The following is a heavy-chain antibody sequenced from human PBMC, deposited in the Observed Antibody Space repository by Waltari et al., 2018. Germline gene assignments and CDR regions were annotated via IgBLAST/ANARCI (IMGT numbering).Heavy chain of an antibody. CDR3: AKEGELPALWFDP. CDR1: GCTYDDYA. Sequence: EVQLVESGGGLVQPGRSMRRSCAASGCTYDDYAVHWVRTAPGKGLWWVSGISLNIGSMCYADPLKVRFTISRDNAKNSLDLQMNSLRAEDTALYYCAKEGELPALWFDPWGQGTLVTVSS. D-gene: IGHD2-2*01. J-gene: IGHJ5*02. V-gene: IGHV3-9*01. CDR2: ISLNIGSM.